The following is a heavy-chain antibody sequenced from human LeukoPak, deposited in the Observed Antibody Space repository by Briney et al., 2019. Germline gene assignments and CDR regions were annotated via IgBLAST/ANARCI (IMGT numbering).Heavy chain of an antibody. D-gene: IGHD3-22*01. J-gene: IGHJ4*02. CDR1: GASISSSSYY. CDR2: IYYSGST. V-gene: IGHV4-39*01. CDR3: ARSTMIVEYYFDY. Sequence: SETLSLTCTVSGASISSSSYYWGWIRQPPGKGLEWIGSIYYSGSTYYNPSLKSRVTISVDTSKNQFSLKLSSVTAADTAVYYCARSTMIVEYYFDYWGQGTLVTVSS.